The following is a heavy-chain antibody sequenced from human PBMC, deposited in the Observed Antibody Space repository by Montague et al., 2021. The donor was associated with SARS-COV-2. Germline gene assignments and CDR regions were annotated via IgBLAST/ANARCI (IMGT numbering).Heavy chain of an antibody. CDR1: GGSFSRYY. J-gene: IGHJ6*03. D-gene: IGHD2-2*02. CDR2: ISQSGNT. V-gene: IGHV4-34*01. Sequence: SETLSLTCAVSGGSFSRYYGSWIHQPPGKRLAWIGEISQSGNTKYNPSLQSRVSISLDTSRNHFSLKVSSVTAADTAIYYCARLGDGIVPSPILGLGPYYSFSYKDVWGKGTNVTLSS. CDR3: ARLGDGIVPSPILGLGPYYSFSYKDV.